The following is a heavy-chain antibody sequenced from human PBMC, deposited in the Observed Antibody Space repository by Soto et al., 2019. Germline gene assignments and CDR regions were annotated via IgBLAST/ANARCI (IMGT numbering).Heavy chain of an antibody. D-gene: IGHD3-3*01. CDR3: ARDKRDLRFLEWSYYFDF. CDR2: ISYDGSNK. Sequence: GGSLRLSCAAPGFTFISYAMHWVLQAPCKGLEWVAVISYDGSNKYYADSVKGRFTISRDNSKNTLYLQMNSLRAEDTAVYYCARDKRDLRFLEWSYYFDFWGQGTLVTVSS. J-gene: IGHJ4*02. CDR1: GFTFISYA. V-gene: IGHV3-30-3*01.